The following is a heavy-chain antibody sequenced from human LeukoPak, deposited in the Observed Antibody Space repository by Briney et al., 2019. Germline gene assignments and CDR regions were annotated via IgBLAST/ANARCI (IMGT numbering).Heavy chain of an antibody. D-gene: IGHD3-3*01. CDR1: GYTFTGYY. CDR3: ARALVLRFLEWLPSGDFDY. V-gene: IGHV1-2*02. Sequence: ASVKVSCKASGYTFTGYYMHWVRQAPGQGLAWMGWINPNSGGTNYAQKFQGRVTMTRDTSISTAYMELSRLRSDDTAVYYCARALVLRFLEWLPSGDFDYWGQGTLVTVSS. CDR2: INPNSGGT. J-gene: IGHJ4*02.